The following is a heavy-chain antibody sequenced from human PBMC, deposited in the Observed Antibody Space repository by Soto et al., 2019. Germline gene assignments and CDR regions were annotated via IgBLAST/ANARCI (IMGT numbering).Heavy chain of an antibody. CDR2: INQGGREK. CDR3: AKFGSGSYGAYALDI. CDR1: GFTFGSYW. V-gene: IGHV3-7*01. J-gene: IGHJ3*02. Sequence: GGSLRLSCAASGFTFGSYWMSWVRQAPGKGLEWVANINQGGREKNYVDSVKGRFTISRDDAEKSHHLQMNNLRVEDTAVYYCAKFGSGSYGAYALDIWGQGTMVTVSS. D-gene: IGHD3-10*01.